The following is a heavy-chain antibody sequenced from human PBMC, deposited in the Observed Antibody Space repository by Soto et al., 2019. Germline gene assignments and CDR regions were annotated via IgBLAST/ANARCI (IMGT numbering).Heavy chain of an antibody. CDR3: AKDPGYDFSGYGLGLFDY. J-gene: IGHJ4*02. Sequence: GGSLRLSCAASGFTFDDYAMHWVRQAPGKGLEWVSGISWNSGSIGYADSVKGRFTISRDNAKNSLYLQMNSLRAEDTALYYCAKDPGYDFSGYGLGLFDYWGQGTLVTVSS. V-gene: IGHV3-9*01. D-gene: IGHD5-12*01. CDR2: ISWNSGSI. CDR1: GFTFDDYA.